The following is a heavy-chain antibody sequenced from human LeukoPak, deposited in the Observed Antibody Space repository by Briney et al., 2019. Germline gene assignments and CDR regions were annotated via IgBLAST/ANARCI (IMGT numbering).Heavy chain of an antibody. CDR2: MNPNSGNT. D-gene: IGHD3-10*01. CDR1: VYTFTSYD. V-gene: IGHV1-8*01. CDR3: RFSGSGSPITY. Sequence: RASVKVSCKASVYTFTSYDINWVRQATGQGLEWMGWMNPNSGNTGYAQKFQGRVTMTRNTSISTAYMELSSLRSEDTAVYARRFSGSGSPITYWGQGTLVTVSS. J-gene: IGHJ4*02.